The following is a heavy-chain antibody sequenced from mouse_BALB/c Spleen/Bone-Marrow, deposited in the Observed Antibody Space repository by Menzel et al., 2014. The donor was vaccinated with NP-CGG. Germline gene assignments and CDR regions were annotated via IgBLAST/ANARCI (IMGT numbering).Heavy chain of an antibody. Sequence: EVDVEESGGGLVQPGGSRKLSCAASGFTFSGFGMHWVRQAPEKGLEWVAYISSGSSTIFYADTVKGRFTISRDNPKNTLFLQMTSLRSEDTAMYYCTRGGNWEDFDYWGQGTTLTVSS. J-gene: IGHJ2*01. CDR2: ISSGSSTI. CDR1: GFTFSGFG. D-gene: IGHD4-1*01. CDR3: TRGGNWEDFDY. V-gene: IGHV5-17*02.